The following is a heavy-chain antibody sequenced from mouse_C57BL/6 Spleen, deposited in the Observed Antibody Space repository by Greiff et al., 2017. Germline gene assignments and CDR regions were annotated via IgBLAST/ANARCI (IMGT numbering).Heavy chain of an antibody. CDR3: AREDGSSVPWFAY. D-gene: IGHD1-1*01. V-gene: IGHV1-26*01. CDR1: GYTFTDYY. CDR2: INPNNGGT. J-gene: IGHJ3*01. Sequence: VQLQQSGPELVKPGASVKISCKASGYTFTDYYMNWVKQSHGKSLEWIGDINPNNGGTSYNQKFKGKATLTVDKSSSTAYMELRSLTSEYSAVXYCAREDGSSVPWFAYWGQGTLVTVSA.